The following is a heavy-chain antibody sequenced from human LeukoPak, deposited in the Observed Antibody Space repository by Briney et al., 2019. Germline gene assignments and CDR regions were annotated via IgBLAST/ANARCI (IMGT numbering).Heavy chain of an antibody. CDR3: ARDRHEATEQQLVFEGVHYYGMDV. Sequence: ASVKVSCKASGYTFTSYYMHWVRQAPGQGLEWMGIINSSGGSTSYAQKFQGRVTMTRDTSTSTVYMELSSLRSEDTAVYYCARDRHEATEQQLVFEGVHYYGMDVWGQGTTVTVSS. D-gene: IGHD6-13*01. CDR1: GYTFTSYY. J-gene: IGHJ6*02. CDR2: INSSGGST. V-gene: IGHV1-46*01.